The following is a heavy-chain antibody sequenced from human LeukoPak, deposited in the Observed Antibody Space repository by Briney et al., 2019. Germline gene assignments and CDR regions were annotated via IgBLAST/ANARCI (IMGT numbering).Heavy chain of an antibody. CDR1: GGSISSSTSGWGWY. Sequence: SETLSLTCTVSGGSISSSTSGWGWYWGWIRQPPGKGLEWIGSIYYSGSTYYNPSLKGRVTISVDRSKNQFSLKLSSVTAADTAVYYCARILYSSSWYDDYWGQGTLVTVSS. J-gene: IGHJ4*02. CDR3: ARILYSSSWYDDY. D-gene: IGHD6-13*01. CDR2: IYYSGST. V-gene: IGHV4-39*07.